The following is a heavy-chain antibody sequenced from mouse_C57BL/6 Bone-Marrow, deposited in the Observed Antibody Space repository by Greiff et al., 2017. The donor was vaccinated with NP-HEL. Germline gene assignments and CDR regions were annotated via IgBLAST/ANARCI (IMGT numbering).Heavy chain of an antibody. J-gene: IGHJ4*01. V-gene: IGHV1-55*01. CDR1: GYTFTSYW. D-gene: IGHD5-1*01. CDR3: ARTSSVPGYAMDY. Sequence: QVQLQQPGAELVKPGASVKMSCKASGYTFTSYWITWVKQRPGQGLEWIGDIYPGSGSTNYNEKFKSKATLTVDTSSSTAYMQHSSLTSEDSAVYYGARTSSVPGYAMDYWGQGTSVTVSS. CDR2: IYPGSGST.